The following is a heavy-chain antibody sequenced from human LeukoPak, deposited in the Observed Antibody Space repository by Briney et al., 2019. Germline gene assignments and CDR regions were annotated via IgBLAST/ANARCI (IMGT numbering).Heavy chain of an antibody. CDR2: IKSDGSSI. V-gene: IGHV3-74*01. CDR3: TGDLDYRGYSNFDH. D-gene: IGHD4-23*01. J-gene: IGHJ4*02. CDR1: GFTFSYYW. Sequence: GGSLRLSCAASGFTFSYYWMHWVRQAPGKGLVWVSRIKSDGSSIIYADSVKGRFTISRDNAKNTLYLQMNSLRAEDTAVYYCTGDLDYRGYSNFDHWGQGTLVTVSS.